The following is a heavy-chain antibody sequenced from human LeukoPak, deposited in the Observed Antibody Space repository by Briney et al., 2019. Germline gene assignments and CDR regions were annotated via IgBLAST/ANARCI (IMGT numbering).Heavy chain of an antibody. J-gene: IGHJ5*02. CDR2: MNPNSGNT. CDR3: TRGSIAVPYNWFDP. Sequence: GASVKVSCKASGYTFSSYDINWVRQATGQGLEWMGWMNPNSGNTGYAQKFQGRVTMTRDTSMSTAYMELSSLRSEDTALYYCTRGSIAVPYNWFDPWGQGTLVTVSS. CDR1: GYTFSSYD. V-gene: IGHV1-8*01. D-gene: IGHD6-19*01.